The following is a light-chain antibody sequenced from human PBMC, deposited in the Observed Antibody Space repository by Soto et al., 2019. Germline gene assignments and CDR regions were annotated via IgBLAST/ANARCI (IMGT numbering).Light chain of an antibody. V-gene: IGKV3D-15*01. J-gene: IGKJ5*01. CDR2: GAS. CDR1: QSVSSN. Sequence: DIRMTQSQDTLSVSAGERSTLTCMASQSVSSNLAWYQQTTGKAPRPLLFGASTSATGIPARSSGSGSGTEFTLTIRSLQSEDVAGYYDHRYIYWPPTIPFGQGTRLDIK. CDR3: HRYIYWPPTIP.